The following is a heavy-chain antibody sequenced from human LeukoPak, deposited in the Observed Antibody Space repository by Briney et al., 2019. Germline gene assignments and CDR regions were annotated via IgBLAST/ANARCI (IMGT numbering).Heavy chain of an antibody. Sequence: SETLSLTCTVSGGSISSSSYYWAWIRQPPGKGLEWIGSIYYSGSTYYNPSLKSRVTISVDTSKNQFSLKLSSVTAADTAVYYCARVSTTVAWYFDYWGQGTLVTVSS. D-gene: IGHD6-19*01. CDR1: GGSISSSSYY. CDR2: IYYSGST. CDR3: ARVSTTVAWYFDY. V-gene: IGHV4-39*07. J-gene: IGHJ4*02.